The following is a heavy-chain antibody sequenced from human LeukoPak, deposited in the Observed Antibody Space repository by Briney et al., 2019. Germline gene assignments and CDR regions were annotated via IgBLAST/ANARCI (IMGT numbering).Heavy chain of an antibody. V-gene: IGHV3-53*01. CDR3: AGVRVTTTLIDY. J-gene: IGHJ4*02. CDR2: IYSGGST. D-gene: IGHD4-17*01. CDR1: GFTVSSNY. Sequence: PGGSLRLSCEASGFTVSSNYMSWVRQAPGKGLEWVSVIYSGGSTYYADSVKGRFTISRDNSKNTLYLQMNSLRAEDTAVYYCAGVRVTTTLIDYWGQGTLVTVSS.